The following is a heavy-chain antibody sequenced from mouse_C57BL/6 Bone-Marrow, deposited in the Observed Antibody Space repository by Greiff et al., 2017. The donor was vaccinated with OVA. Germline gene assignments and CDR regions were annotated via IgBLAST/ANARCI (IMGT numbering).Heavy chain of an antibody. CDR1: GYSFTGYY. J-gene: IGHJ3*01. V-gene: IGHV1-42*01. CDR2: INPSTGGT. D-gene: IGHD4-1*01. Sequence: EVQLVESGPELVKPGASVKISCKASGYSFTGYYMNWVKQSPEKSLEWIGEINPSTGGTTYNQKFKAKATLTVDKSSSTAYMQLKSLTSEDSAVYYCARGNFWAWFADWGQGTLVTVSA. CDR3: ARGNFWAWFAD.